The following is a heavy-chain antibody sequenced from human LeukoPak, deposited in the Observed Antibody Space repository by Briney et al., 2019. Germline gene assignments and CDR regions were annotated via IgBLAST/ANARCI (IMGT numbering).Heavy chain of an antibody. Sequence: PSETLSLTCAVSGGSISSGGYSWSWIRQPPGKGLEWIGYIYHSGSTYYNPSLKSRVTISVDRSKNQFSLKLSSVTAADTAVYYCARGGGSTMTPPSTSINFDYWGQGTLVTVSS. D-gene: IGHD3-22*01. J-gene: IGHJ4*02. CDR2: IYHSGST. V-gene: IGHV4-30-2*01. CDR1: GGSISSGGYS. CDR3: ARGGGSTMTPPSTSINFDY.